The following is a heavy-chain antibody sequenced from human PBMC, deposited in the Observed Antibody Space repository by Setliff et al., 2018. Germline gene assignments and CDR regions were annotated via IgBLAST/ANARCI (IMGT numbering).Heavy chain of an antibody. CDR2: ITSSGTTT. CDR1: GFTFRDYS. D-gene: IGHD4-4*01. V-gene: IGHV3-11*01. J-gene: IGHJ5*02. CDR3: ARDNVILDDSRGIFYPWFDP. Sequence: PGESLKISCATSGFTFRDYSLTWVRQAPGKGLEWVSYITSSGTTTFYTDSVKGRFAISRDNAKNSLYLQMNNLRAEDTAVYYCARDNVILDDSRGIFYPWFDPWGQGTRVTVSS.